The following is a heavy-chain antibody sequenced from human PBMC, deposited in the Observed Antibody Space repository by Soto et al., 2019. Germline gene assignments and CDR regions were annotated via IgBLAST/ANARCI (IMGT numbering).Heavy chain of an antibody. D-gene: IGHD2-15*01. J-gene: IGHJ4*02. CDR3: AKWLRGGSYYCDF. CDR2: VDSSQHT. CDR1: GFTFRSFT. Sequence: PGGSLRLSCAASGFTFRSFTMNWVRQAPGKGLEWVSLVDSSQHTFYAESVKGRFTVSRDNSKNMVYLQMNSLTADDTALYYCAKWLRGGSYYCDFWGQGTMVTVYS. V-gene: IGHV3-23*01.